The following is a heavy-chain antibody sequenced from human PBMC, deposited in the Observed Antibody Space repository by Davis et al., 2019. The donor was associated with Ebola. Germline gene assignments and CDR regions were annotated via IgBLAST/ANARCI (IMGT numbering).Heavy chain of an antibody. CDR1: GGPISGYY. CDR3: ARMVVVAIPAAMPADWYFDL. J-gene: IGHJ2*01. V-gene: IGHV4-59*01. Sequence: SETLSPTCTLSGGPISGYYLTWIRQPPGKGLEWIGYIYYTGTTNYTPSLRSRLTMSVDTSTNQFSLKLNSVTAADTAVYYCARMVVVAIPAAMPADWYFDLWGRGTLVTGSS. CDR2: IYYTGTT. D-gene: IGHD2-2*01.